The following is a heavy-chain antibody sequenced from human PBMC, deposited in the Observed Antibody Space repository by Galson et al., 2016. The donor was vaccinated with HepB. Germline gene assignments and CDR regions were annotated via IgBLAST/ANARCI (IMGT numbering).Heavy chain of an antibody. CDR2: ISAYNSDT. CDR3: ARDGKYHNDWSARHYYYNGLDV. Sequence: SVKVSCKASGYIFNNYGISWVRQAPGQGLEWMGWISAYNSDTDYAQKFQGRLTMTTDTSTRTAYMELRSLRSDDTAMYFCARDGKYHNDWSARHYYYNGLDVWGTGTTVTVSS. CDR1: GYIFNNYG. J-gene: IGHJ6*04. D-gene: IGHD3-9*01. V-gene: IGHV1-18*01.